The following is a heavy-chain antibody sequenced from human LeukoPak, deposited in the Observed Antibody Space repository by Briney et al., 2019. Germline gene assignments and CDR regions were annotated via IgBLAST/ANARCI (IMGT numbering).Heavy chain of an antibody. CDR1: GFSFSSYA. J-gene: IGHJ3*02. CDR2: ISSSGRSI. Sequence: GWSLRLSCAASGFSFSSYAMSWIRQAPGKGLEGVSYISSSGRSIYYAGSVKGRFTISRDNAKNSLYLQMNSLRAEDTAVYYCARDGAAAVYWSGKDAFDIWGQGTMVTVSS. CDR3: ARDGAAAVYWSGKDAFDI. V-gene: IGHV3-11*01. D-gene: IGHD6-13*01.